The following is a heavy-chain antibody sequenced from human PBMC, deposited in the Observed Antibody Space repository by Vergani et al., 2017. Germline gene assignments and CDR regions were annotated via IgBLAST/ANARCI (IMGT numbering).Heavy chain of an antibody. J-gene: IGHJ6*03. V-gene: IGHV4-34*01. Sequence: QVQLQQWGAGLLKPSETLSLTCAVYGGSFSGYYWSWIRQPPGKGLEWIGEINHSGSTNYNPSLMRRFTISVDTSKYQFSLKLSAVTAADTDVYYCERGGGSSWDYYYYMDVWGKGTTVTVSS. CDR2: INHSGST. CDR1: GGSFSGYY. CDR3: ERGGGSSWDYYYYMDV. D-gene: IGHD6-13*01.